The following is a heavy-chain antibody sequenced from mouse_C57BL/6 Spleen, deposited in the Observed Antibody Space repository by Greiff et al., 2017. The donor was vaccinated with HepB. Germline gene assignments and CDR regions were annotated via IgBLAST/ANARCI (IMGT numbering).Heavy chain of an antibody. CDR2: IYPGSGST. J-gene: IGHJ4*01. V-gene: IGHV1-55*01. CDR3: ARFRYYYAMDY. CDR1: GYTFTSYW. Sequence: VQLQQPGAELVKPGASVKMSCKASGYTFTSYWITWVKQRPGQGLEWIGDIYPGSGSTNYNEKFKSKATLTVDTSPSTAHMQLSSLTSVDSAVYYCARFRYYYAMDYWGQGTSVTVSS.